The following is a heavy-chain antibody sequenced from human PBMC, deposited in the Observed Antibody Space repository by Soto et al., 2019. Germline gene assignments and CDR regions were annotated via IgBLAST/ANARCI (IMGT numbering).Heavy chain of an antibody. CDR2: INVHTGNT. J-gene: IGHJ4*02. V-gene: IGHV1-3*01. D-gene: IGHD2-2*01. CDR1: GYTFISYA. Sequence: GASVKVSCKASGYTFISYAIHWVRQAPGQRLEWMGWINVHTGNTKYSQNFQGRVTITRDTSASTAYMELSSLRSEDTAVYYCAREPRLWGRYCSSTSCYFGYWGQGTLVTVSS. CDR3: AREPRLWGRYCSSTSCYFGY.